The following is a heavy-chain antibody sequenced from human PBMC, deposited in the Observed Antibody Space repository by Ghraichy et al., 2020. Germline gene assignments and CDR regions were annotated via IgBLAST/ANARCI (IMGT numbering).Heavy chain of an antibody. V-gene: IGHV3-7*05. J-gene: IGHJ4*02. CDR2: IKQDGSEK. CDR3: ARGGYYFDY. CDR1: GFTFSSYW. Sequence: LSLTCAASGFTFSSYWMSWVRQAPGKGLEWVANIKQDGSEKYYVDSVKGRFTISRDNAKNSLYLQMNSLRAEDTAVYYCARGGYYFDYWGQGTLVTVSS. D-gene: IGHD3-16*01.